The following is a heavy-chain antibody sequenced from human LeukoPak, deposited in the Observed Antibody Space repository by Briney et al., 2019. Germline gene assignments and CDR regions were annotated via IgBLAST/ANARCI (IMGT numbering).Heavy chain of an antibody. CDR2: ISAGSGTI. Sequence: EWVSYISAGSGTIYSADSVKGRFIISRDNAKNSLYLQMNSLRVEDTAVYFCARDLGLRRMIWGRGTLVAVSS. V-gene: IGHV3-48*04. J-gene: IGHJ2*01. CDR3: ARDLGLRRMI. D-gene: IGHD5-12*01.